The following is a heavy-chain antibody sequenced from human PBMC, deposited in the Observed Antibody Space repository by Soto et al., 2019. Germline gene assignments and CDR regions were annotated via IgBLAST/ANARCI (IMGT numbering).Heavy chain of an antibody. CDR1: GGSFSGYY. D-gene: IGHD3-3*01. Sequence: PSETLSLTCAVYGGSFSGYYWSWIRQPPGKGLEWIGYIYYSGNTNYNPSLKSRVTISVDTSKNQFSLKLSSVTAADTAVYYCATRAADYDFWSGYYSYYYYMDVWGKGTTVTVSS. CDR2: IYYSGNT. CDR3: ATRAADYDFWSGYYSYYYYMDV. V-gene: IGHV4-59*08. J-gene: IGHJ6*03.